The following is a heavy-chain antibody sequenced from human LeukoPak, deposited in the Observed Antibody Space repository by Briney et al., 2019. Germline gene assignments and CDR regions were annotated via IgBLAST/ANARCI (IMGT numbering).Heavy chain of an antibody. CDR3: AKGGDYSNLDY. CDR2: IKQDGSEK. Sequence: GGSLRLSCAASGFTFSSYWMSWVRQAPGKGLEWVANIKQDGSEKYYVDSVKGRFTISRDNAKNSLYLQMNSLRAEDTAVYYCAKGGDYSNLDYWGQGTLVTVSS. V-gene: IGHV3-7*01. D-gene: IGHD4-11*01. J-gene: IGHJ4*02. CDR1: GFTFSSYW.